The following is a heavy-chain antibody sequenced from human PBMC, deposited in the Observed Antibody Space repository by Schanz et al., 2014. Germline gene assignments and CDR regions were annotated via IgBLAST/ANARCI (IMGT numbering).Heavy chain of an antibody. CDR3: AKHLYQYNYYGMDV. CDR1: GYTFSSNA. D-gene: IGHD2-2*02. J-gene: IGHJ6*02. Sequence: DVQLVESGGGLVQPGGSLRLSCAASGYTFSSNAMSWVRQAPGKGLGWVSTISGSGGSTYYADSVKGRFTISRDNSKNTLSLQLNSLRADDTAVYYCAKHLYQYNYYGMDVWGQGTTVTVSS. CDR2: ISGSGGST. V-gene: IGHV3-23*04.